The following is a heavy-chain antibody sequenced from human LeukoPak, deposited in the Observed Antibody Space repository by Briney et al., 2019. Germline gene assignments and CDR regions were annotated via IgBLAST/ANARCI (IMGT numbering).Heavy chain of an antibody. Sequence: ASVKVSCMASGYTFKNYGYSWVRQAPGQGLEWMAWISAYNGNTNSAQSFQGRVTLTTDASTSTAYMELRSLRSDDSAIYYCARGDSWCTDGVCYYYFDYWGQGTLVTVSS. D-gene: IGHD2-8*01. CDR1: GYTFKNYG. V-gene: IGHV1-18*01. CDR3: ARGDSWCTDGVCYYYFDY. CDR2: ISAYNGNT. J-gene: IGHJ4*02.